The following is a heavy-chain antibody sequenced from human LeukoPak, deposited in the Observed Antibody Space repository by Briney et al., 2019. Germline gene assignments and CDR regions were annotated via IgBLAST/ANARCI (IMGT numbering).Heavy chain of an antibody. V-gene: IGHV4-34*01. Sequence: SETLSLTCAVYGGSFSDYYWSWIRQPSGKGLEWIGEINHSGSTNYNPSLKSRVTISVDTSKNQFSLKLSSVTAADTAVYYCARSYRDPNFDYWGQGTLVTVSS. CDR2: INHSGST. CDR3: ARSYRDPNFDY. CDR1: GGSFSDYY. J-gene: IGHJ4*02. D-gene: IGHD1-26*01.